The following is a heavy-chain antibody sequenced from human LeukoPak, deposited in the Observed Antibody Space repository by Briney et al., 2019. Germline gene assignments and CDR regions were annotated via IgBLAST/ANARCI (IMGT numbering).Heavy chain of an antibody. V-gene: IGHV4-4*07. D-gene: IGHD6-6*01. CDR2: IYTSGST. J-gene: IGHJ5*02. CDR3: ARDRIAARQNWFDP. CDR1: GGSISSYH. Sequence: SETLSLTCTVSGGSISSYHWSWIRQPAGKGLEWIGRIYTSGSTNYNPSLKSRVTMSVDTSKNQFSLKLSSVTAADTAVYYCARDRIAARQNWFDPWGQGTLVTVSS.